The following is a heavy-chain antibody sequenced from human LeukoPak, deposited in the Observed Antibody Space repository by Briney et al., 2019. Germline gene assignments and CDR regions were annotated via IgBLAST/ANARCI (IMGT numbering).Heavy chain of an antibody. J-gene: IGHJ4*02. Sequence: GRSLRLSCAASGFTFSRYGMQWVRQGPGKGLEWVAVIWYDGSKKYYADSVKGRFTISRDNSKNTLYLQMNSLRAEDTAVYYCVRDLRLGYYDSSFPDYWGQGTLVTVSS. D-gene: IGHD3-22*01. CDR1: GFTFSRYG. V-gene: IGHV3-33*01. CDR2: IWYDGSKK. CDR3: VRDLRLGYYDSSFPDY.